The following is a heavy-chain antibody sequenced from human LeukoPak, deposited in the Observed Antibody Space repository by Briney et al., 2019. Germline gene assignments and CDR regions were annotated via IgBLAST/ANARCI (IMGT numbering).Heavy chain of an antibody. Sequence: ASVKVSCKASGGTFSSYAISWVRQAPGQGLEWMGGIIPIFGTANYAQKFQGRVTITADESTSTACMELSSLRSEDTAVYYCARGGRFWSGYYTSGYYYYGMDVWGQGTTVTVSS. CDR3: ARGGRFWSGYYTSGYYYYGMDV. J-gene: IGHJ6*02. CDR2: IIPIFGTA. D-gene: IGHD3-3*01. CDR1: GGTFSSYA. V-gene: IGHV1-69*01.